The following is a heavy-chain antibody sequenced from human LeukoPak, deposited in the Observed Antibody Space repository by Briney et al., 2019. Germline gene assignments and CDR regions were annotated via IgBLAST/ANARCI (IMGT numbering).Heavy chain of an antibody. D-gene: IGHD2-15*01. CDR2: IYRTGST. CDR1: GYSINSGYY. Sequence: SETLSLTCTVSGYSINSGYYWVWIRQPPGKGLEWIGSIYRTGSTNYNPSLKSRVTISLDTSKNQFSLKVSSVTAADTAVYYCARSTYCSGGSCSHNWFDPWGQGTLVTVSS. CDR3: ARSTYCSGGSCSHNWFDP. J-gene: IGHJ5*02. V-gene: IGHV4-38-2*02.